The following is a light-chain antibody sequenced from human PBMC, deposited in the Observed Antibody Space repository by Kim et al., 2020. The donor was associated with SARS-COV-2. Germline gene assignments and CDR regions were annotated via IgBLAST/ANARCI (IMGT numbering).Light chain of an antibody. V-gene: IGKV1-13*02. Sequence: AIQLVHSPSSLAVSVGDRVTITCRASQGITNSLAWYQQKPERPPKILIFDAINLESGVPSRFSGSGSGTDFTLTISSLQPEDVATYYWQQFNSFPLTFGGGTKLEI. J-gene: IGKJ4*01. CDR3: QQFNSFPLT. CDR1: QGITNS. CDR2: DAI.